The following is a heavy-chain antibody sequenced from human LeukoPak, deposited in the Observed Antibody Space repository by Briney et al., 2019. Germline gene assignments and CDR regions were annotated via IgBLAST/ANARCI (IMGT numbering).Heavy chain of an antibody. V-gene: IGHV1-46*01. Sequence: GASVKVSCKASGYTFTNYYIHWGRQAPGQKLVGMGIINPTGGSASYAQKFQGRVSMTSDTSTTTLYLELSSLRSEDAAVYYCARDRSGSRWRWFDRWGQGTLVTVSS. J-gene: IGHJ5*02. D-gene: IGHD6-13*01. CDR3: ARDRSGSRWRWFDR. CDR2: INPTGGSA. CDR1: GYTFTNYY.